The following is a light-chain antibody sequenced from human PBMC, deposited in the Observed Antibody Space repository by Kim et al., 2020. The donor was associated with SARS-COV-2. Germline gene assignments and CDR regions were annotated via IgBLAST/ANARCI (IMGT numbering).Light chain of an antibody. V-gene: IGKV3D-20*01. CDR3: QQYGDPVTPS. Sequence: EIVLTQSPATLSLSPGDRATLSCGASQSVRSSYLAWYQQKPGLAPRLLIYDSSSRATGIPDRFSGSGSGTDFTLTISRLEPEDFAVYYCQQYGDPVTPSFGRGTKVDIK. CDR2: DSS. J-gene: IGKJ4*01. CDR1: QSVRSSY.